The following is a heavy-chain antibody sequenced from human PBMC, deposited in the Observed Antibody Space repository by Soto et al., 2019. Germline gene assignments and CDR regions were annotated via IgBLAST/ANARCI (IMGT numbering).Heavy chain of an antibody. V-gene: IGHV3-23*01. CDR2: ISGSGGST. Sequence: EVQLLESGGGLVQPGGSLRLSCAASGFTFSSYAMSWVRQAPGKGLEWVSAISGSGGSTYYADSVKGRFTISRDNSKNTLYLQMNSLRAEDTAVYYCAKDPTIFGVVTIYYFDYWGQGTLVTVSS. CDR1: GFTFSSYA. CDR3: AKDPTIFGVVTIYYFDY. J-gene: IGHJ4*02. D-gene: IGHD3-3*01.